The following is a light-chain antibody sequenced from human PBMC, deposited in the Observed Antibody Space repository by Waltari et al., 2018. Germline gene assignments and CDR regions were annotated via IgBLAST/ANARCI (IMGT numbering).Light chain of an antibody. CDR3: MQNIQLPT. CDR2: EVS. CDR1: QSLLHSDGRAR. J-gene: IGKJ1*01. Sequence: EIVMTQAPLSLSVTPGQPASMSCRSSQSLLHSDGRARLYCYLQKPGQSPQLLISEVSNRFSGVTERFSGSGSGTDFTLKISRVEAEDVGVYFCMQNIQLPTFGQGTKVEIE. V-gene: IGKV2D-29*02.